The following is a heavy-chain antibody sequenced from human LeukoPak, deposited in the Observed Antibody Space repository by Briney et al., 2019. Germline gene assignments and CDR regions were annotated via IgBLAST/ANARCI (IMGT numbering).Heavy chain of an antibody. D-gene: IGHD3-3*01. CDR1: GFTFSSYA. CDR2: ISGSGGST. Sequence: GGSLRLSCAASGFTFSSYAMSWVRQAPGKGLEWVSAISGSGGSTYYADSVKGRFTISRDNSKNTLYLQMNSLRAEDTAVYYCAKSRFGVVIMNYMDVWGKGTTVTVSS. CDR3: AKSRFGVVIMNYMDV. V-gene: IGHV3-23*01. J-gene: IGHJ6*03.